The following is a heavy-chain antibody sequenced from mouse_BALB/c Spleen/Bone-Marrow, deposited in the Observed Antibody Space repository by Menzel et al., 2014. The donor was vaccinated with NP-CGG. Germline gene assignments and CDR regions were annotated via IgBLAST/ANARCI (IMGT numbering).Heavy chain of an antibody. CDR1: GFDFSRYW. CDR3: ARLYYYGNFAY. Sequence: DVKLVESGGGLVQPGGSLKLSCAASGFDFSRYWMSWVRQAPGKGLEWIGEINPDSSTISYTPSLKDKFIISRDNAKNTLYLQMSKVRSEDTALYYCARLYYYGNFAYWGQGTTLTVSS. CDR2: INPDSSTI. V-gene: IGHV4-1*02. D-gene: IGHD1-1*01. J-gene: IGHJ2*01.